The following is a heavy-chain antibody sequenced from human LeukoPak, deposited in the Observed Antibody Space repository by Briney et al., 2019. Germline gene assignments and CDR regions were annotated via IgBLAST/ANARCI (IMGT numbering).Heavy chain of an antibody. CDR2: VYYGGST. V-gene: IGHV4-39*01. Sequence: SETLSLTCTVSGGSVSSSSYYWGWVRQPPGKGLEWIGSVYYGGSTYYNPSLKSRLTISVDTSKNQFSLKLNSVTAADTAVYYCARHLHYYDSSGYVTPSSFYYWGQGTLVTVSS. D-gene: IGHD3-22*01. CDR3: ARHLHYYDSSGYVTPSSFYY. J-gene: IGHJ4*02. CDR1: GGSVSSSSYY.